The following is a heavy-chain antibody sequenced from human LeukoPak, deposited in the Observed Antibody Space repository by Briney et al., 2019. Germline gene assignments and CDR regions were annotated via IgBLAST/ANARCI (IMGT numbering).Heavy chain of an antibody. V-gene: IGHV3-48*04. CDR2: ISSSGSTI. J-gene: IGHJ6*04. D-gene: IGHD3-10*02. CDR3: AELGITMIGGV. Sequence: GGSLRLSCAASGFAFSTYSMNWVRQAPGKGLEWVSYISSSGSTIYYADSVKGRFTISRDNAKNSLYLQMNSLRAEDTAVYYCAELGITMIGGVWGKGTTVTISS. CDR1: GFAFSTYS.